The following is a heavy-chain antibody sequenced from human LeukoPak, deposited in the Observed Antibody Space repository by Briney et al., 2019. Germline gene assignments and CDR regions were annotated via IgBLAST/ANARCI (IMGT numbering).Heavy chain of an antibody. CDR2: IKQDGSQK. J-gene: IGHJ3*02. CDR3: ARDWSDGYAFDI. D-gene: IGHD3-3*01. Sequence: GGSLRLSCAASGFTFSSYLMTWVRQAPGKGLEWVANIKQDGSQKYYVDSVKGRFTISRDNAKNSLYLQMNSLRAEDTAVYYCARDWSDGYAFDIWGQGIMVTVSS. V-gene: IGHV3-7*01. CDR1: GFTFSSYL.